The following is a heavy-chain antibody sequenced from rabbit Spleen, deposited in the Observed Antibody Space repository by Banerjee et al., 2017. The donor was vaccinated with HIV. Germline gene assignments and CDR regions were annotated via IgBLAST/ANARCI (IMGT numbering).Heavy chain of an antibody. V-gene: IGHV1S40*01. D-gene: IGHD6-1*01. CDR3: ARDTASSFSSYGMDL. CDR2: IDTGSSGFT. J-gene: IGHJ6*01. Sequence: LVESGGGLVKPGASLTLTCTASGFSFSSSYDMCWVRQAPGKGLEWIACIDTGSSGFTYFASWAKGRFTISKTSSTTVTLQMTSLTAADTATYFCARDTASSFSSYGMDLWGPGTLVTVS. CDR1: GFSFSSSYD.